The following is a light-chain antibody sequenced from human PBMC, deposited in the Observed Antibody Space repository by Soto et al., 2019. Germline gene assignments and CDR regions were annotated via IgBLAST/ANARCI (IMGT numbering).Light chain of an antibody. V-gene: IGKV4-1*01. CDR3: QQYYTTPFT. J-gene: IGKJ3*01. CDR1: QSLLYFSNNLDY. Sequence: DIVMTQSPDSLAVSLGETATINCKSSQSLLYFSNNLDYLTWYQQKPGQPPRLLIYWASTRESGVPDRFSGSGSGTDFTLTITSLQAVDVAVYYCQQYYTTPFTFGPGTKVEIK. CDR2: WAS.